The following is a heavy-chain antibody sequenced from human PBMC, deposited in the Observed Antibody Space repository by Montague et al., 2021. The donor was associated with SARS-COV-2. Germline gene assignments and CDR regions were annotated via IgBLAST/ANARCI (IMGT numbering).Heavy chain of an antibody. CDR1: GDSISSSNYY. CDR3: AREGFSSGYYET. Sequence: SETLSLTCSVSGDSISSSNYYWGWIRQPPGKGLEWLGSIYYSGXTXYTXXXKRRVAISVDTSKNQFSLILRSMTAADTAVFYCAREGFSSGYYETWGQGTLVTVSS. J-gene: IGHJ5*02. V-gene: IGHV4-39*02. CDR2: IYYSGXT. D-gene: IGHD3-22*01.